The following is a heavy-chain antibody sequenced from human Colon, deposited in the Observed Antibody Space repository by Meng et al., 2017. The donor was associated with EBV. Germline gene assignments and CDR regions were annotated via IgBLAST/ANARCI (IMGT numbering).Heavy chain of an antibody. J-gene: IGHJ4*02. CDR1: GGSVSSRSFY. CDR3: ARAGSMVHGDSFDS. CDR2: VYYGQST. D-gene: IGHD4-17*01. Sequence: QVQSQESGPGQGKPSEPLSLTCAVSGGSVSSRSFYWCWIRQPPGKGLEWVGCVYYGQSTNYNPSLETRVTMSLDTTRNQFSLSLRSVTAADTATYFCARAGSMVHGDSFDSWGQGTLVTVSS. V-gene: IGHV4-61*01.